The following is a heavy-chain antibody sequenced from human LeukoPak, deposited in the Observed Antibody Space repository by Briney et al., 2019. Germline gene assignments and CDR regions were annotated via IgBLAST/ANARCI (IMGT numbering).Heavy chain of an antibody. J-gene: IGHJ4*02. V-gene: IGHV3-21*01. CDR3: ARGLGDGYGY. D-gene: IGHD5-24*01. Sequence: GGSLRLSCAASGFTFSSYSMNWVRQAPGKGLEWVSSISSSSSYIYYADSVKGRFTISRDNAKDSLYLQMNSLRAEDTAVYYCARGLGDGYGYWGQGTLVTVFS. CDR1: GFTFSSYS. CDR2: ISSSSSYI.